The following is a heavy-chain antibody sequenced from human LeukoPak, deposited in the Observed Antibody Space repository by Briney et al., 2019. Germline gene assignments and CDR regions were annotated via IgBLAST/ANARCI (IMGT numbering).Heavy chain of an antibody. CDR3: ASASSGYYSFDAFDI. CDR1: GGSFSGYY. CDR2: INHSGST. V-gene: IGHV4-34*01. Sequence: SETLSLTCAVYGGSFSGYYWRCIRQPPGKGLEWIGQINHSGSTNYHPSLKSRVTISVGPSTNQFPLTLSSLTAADTAVYYCASASSGYYSFDAFDIWGQGTMVTVSS. J-gene: IGHJ3*02. D-gene: IGHD3-22*01.